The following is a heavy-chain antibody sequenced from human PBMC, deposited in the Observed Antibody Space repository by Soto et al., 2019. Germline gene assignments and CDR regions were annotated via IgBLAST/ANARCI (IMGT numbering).Heavy chain of an antibody. CDR1: GYTFTSYY. CDR3: AREQLTHYYYYYGMDV. Sequence: ASVKVSCKASGYTFTSYYMHWVRQAPGQGLEWMGIINPSGGSTSYAQKFQGRVTMTRDTSTSTVYMELSSLRSEDTAVYYCAREQLTHYYYYYGMDVWGQGTTVTVSS. CDR2: INPSGGST. J-gene: IGHJ6*02. D-gene: IGHD6-13*01. V-gene: IGHV1-46*01.